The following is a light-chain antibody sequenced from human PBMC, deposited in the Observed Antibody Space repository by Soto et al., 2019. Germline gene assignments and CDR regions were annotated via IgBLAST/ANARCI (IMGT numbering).Light chain of an antibody. CDR1: RSNIGINY. CDR3: AEWDDSLSGPV. J-gene: IGLJ1*01. V-gene: IGLV1-47*01. Sequence: QSVLTQPPSASGTPGQGVTISCSGSRSNIGINYVYWYQQLPGTAPKLLIHRNNQRPSGVPDRFSGSKSGTSASLAIGGLRSEDEADYYCAEWDDSLSGPVFGTGTKLTVL. CDR2: RNN.